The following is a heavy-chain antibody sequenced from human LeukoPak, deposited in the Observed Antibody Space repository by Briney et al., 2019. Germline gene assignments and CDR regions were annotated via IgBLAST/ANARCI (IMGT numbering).Heavy chain of an antibody. CDR1: GGTFSSYA. Sequence: ASVKVSCKASGGTFSSYAISWVRQAPGQGLEWMGGIIPIFGTANYAQKFQGRVTITTDESTSTAYMELSSLRSEDTAVYYCARLAGKVVPAAITSPDDAFDIWGQGTMVTVSS. CDR3: ARLAGKVVPAAITSPDDAFDI. V-gene: IGHV1-69*05. J-gene: IGHJ3*02. CDR2: IIPIFGTA. D-gene: IGHD2-2*01.